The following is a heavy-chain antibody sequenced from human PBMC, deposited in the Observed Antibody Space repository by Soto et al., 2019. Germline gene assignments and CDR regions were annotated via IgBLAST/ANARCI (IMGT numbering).Heavy chain of an antibody. V-gene: IGHV3-74*01. CDR1: GFTFSSYW. CDR2: INSVGTST. Sequence: WGSLRLSCAASGFTFSSYWMHWVRQAPGKGLVWVSRINSVGTSTSYADSVKGRFTISRDNAKNTLYLQMNSLRAEDTAVYYCARGGEMKYYDSCGYLYWGQGTLVTVSS. D-gene: IGHD3-22*01. J-gene: IGHJ4*02. CDR3: ARGGEMKYYDSCGYLY.